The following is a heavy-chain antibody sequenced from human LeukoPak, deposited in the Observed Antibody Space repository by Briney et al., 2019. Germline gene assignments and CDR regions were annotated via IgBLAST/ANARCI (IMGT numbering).Heavy chain of an antibody. CDR3: ARAPLLEMATIVYYYYGMDV. Sequence: GGSLRLSCVASGFTFSSYWMSWVRQAPGKGLEWVANIKQDGSEKYYVDSVKGRFTISRDNAKNSLYLQMNSLRAEDTAVYYCARAPLLEMATIVYYYYGMDVWGQGTTVTVSS. D-gene: IGHD5-24*01. CDR1: GFTFSSYW. J-gene: IGHJ6*02. CDR2: IKQDGSEK. V-gene: IGHV3-7*01.